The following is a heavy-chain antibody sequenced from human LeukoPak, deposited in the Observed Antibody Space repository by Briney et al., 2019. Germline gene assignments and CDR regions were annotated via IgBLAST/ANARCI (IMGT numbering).Heavy chain of an antibody. CDR3: ARGPWGSSPNLDY. Sequence: LRLSCAASGFTFSSYWMHWVRQHPGKGLEWIGYIYYSGSTYYNPSLKSRVTISVDTSKNQFSLKLSSVTAADTAVYYCARGPWGSSPNLDYWGQGTLVTVSS. J-gene: IGHJ4*02. CDR1: GFTFSSYW. CDR2: IYYSGST. V-gene: IGHV4-31*02. D-gene: IGHD6-6*01.